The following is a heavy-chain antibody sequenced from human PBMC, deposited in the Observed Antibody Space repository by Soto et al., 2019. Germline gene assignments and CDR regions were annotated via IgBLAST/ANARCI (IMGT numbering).Heavy chain of an antibody. CDR1: GDSISNYY. CDR2: IYHSGNT. CDR3: ARDQGIASSGPFDY. D-gene: IGHD6-13*01. V-gene: IGHV4-59*01. J-gene: IGHJ4*02. Sequence: SETLSLTCTVSGDSISNYYWSWIRQAPGKGLEWIGFIYHSGNTNYNPSLKSRVTMSIDTSKSQFSLKLNSVTAADTAVYYCARDQGIASSGPFDYWGPGTLVTV.